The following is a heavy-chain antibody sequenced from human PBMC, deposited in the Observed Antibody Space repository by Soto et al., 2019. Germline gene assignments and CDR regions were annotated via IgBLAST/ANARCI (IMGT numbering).Heavy chain of an antibody. CDR3: ARLQTDYIWGSYRPDGYFDY. CDR2: IYYSGST. J-gene: IGHJ4*02. Sequence: SETLSLTCTVSGGSISSYYWSWIRQPPGKGLEWIGYIYYSGSTNYNPSLKSRVTISVDTSKNQFSLKLSSVTAADTAVYYCARLQTDYIWGSYRPDGYFDYWGQGTLVTVSS. CDR1: GGSISSYY. V-gene: IGHV4-59*08. D-gene: IGHD3-16*02.